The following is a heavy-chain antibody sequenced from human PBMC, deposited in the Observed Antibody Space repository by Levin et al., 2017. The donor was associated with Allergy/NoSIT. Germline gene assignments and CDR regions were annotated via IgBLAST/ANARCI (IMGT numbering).Heavy chain of an antibody. D-gene: IGHD3-9*01. CDR1: GFTFSHDA. J-gene: IGHJ3*02. V-gene: IGHV3-48*01. CDR3: ARSHYDTLTGSADAFDI. CDR2: ISSGGGTI. Sequence: GGSLRLSCAASGFTFSHDAMNWVRQAPGKGLEWVSYISSGGGTIHYVDSVKGRFTISRDNAKNSLYLQMNSLRAEDTALYYCARSHYDTLTGSADAFDIWGQGTKVTVSS.